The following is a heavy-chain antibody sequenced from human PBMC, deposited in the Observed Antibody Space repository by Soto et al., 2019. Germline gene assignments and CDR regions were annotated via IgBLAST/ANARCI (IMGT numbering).Heavy chain of an antibody. D-gene: IGHD1-26*01. CDR1: GYTFTGYY. V-gene: IGHV1-2*02. J-gene: IGHJ6*02. CDR2: INPNSGGT. Sequence: QVQLVQSGAEVKKPGASVKVSCKASGYTFTGYYMHWVRQAPGQGLEWMGWINPNSGGTNYAQKFQGGVTMTRDTSISTAYMELSRLRSDDTAVYYCARDHPIGGELLWGSYYYYYGMDVWGQGTTVTVSS. CDR3: ARDHPIGGELLWGSYYYYYGMDV.